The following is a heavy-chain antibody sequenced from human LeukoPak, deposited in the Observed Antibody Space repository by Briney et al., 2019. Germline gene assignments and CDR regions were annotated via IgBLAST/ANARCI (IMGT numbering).Heavy chain of an antibody. CDR2: ISGSGGST. D-gene: IGHD3-22*01. CDR3: AKDRFYDDSSGYFDSDS. CDR1: GFTFSSHA. Sequence: PGGSLRLSCAASGFTFSSHAMSWVRQAPGKGLEWVSGISGSGGSTYYADSVKGRFTISRDNSKNTLYLQMNSLRAEDTAVYYCAKDRFYDDSSGYFDSDSWGQGTLVTVSS. V-gene: IGHV3-23*01. J-gene: IGHJ4*02.